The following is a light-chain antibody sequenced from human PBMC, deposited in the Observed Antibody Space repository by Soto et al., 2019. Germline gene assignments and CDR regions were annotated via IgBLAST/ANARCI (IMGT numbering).Light chain of an antibody. CDR1: SSDVGGYNY. J-gene: IGLJ1*01. CDR3: SSYTYSSTLYV. Sequence: QSVLTQPASVSGSPGQSITISCTGTSSDVGGYNYVSWFQQHPGKAPKLIIYEVSNRPSGVSNRFSGSKSGNTASLTISGLQAEDEADYHCSSYTYSSTLYVFGSGTKVTVL. CDR2: EVS. V-gene: IGLV2-14*01.